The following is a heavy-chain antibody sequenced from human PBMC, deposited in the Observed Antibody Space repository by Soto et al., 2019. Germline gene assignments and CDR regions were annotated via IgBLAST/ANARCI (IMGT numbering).Heavy chain of an antibody. D-gene: IGHD3-3*01. Sequence: QVRLQESGPGLVKPSQTLSLTCTVSGGSISTGAYHWNWIRQHPGKGLDWIGYIYYDGSTYYNSSLKSRLNISLDPSKNQFSLRLTSVTAADTAVYYCARGSAGRFLGVYYGVDVWGQGTTVTVSS. CDR3: ARGSAGRFLGVYYGVDV. J-gene: IGHJ6*02. V-gene: IGHV4-31*03. CDR1: GGSISTGAYH. CDR2: IYYDGST.